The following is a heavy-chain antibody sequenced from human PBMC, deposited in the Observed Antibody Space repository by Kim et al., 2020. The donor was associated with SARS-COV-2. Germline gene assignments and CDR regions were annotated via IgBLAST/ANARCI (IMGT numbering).Heavy chain of an antibody. CDR3: VRGRDGYSFDAFHV. V-gene: IGHV5-51*01. J-gene: IGHJ3*01. D-gene: IGHD4-4*01. Sequence: GASLQISCKGSGYSFASYWIGWVRQMPGKGLEWMGIIYPGDSETKYSPSFQGQVTISADKSISTAYLQWNSLEASDTAMYFCVRGRDGYSFDAFHVWGQETMVTVSS. CDR2: IYPGDSET. CDR1: GYSFASYW.